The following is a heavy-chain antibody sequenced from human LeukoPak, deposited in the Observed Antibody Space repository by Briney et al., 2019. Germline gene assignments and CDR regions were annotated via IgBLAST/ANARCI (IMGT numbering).Heavy chain of an antibody. CDR2: MNPNSGNT. CDR3: ARGMDY. V-gene: IGHV1-8*03. J-gene: IGHJ4*02. CDR1: VYTFTRSD. Sequence: ASLKVSCKASVYTFTRSDIDGVRQATGQGLEWMGWMNPNSGNTGYAQKFQGRVTITRNTSISTAYMELSSLRSEDTAVYYCARGMDYWGQGTLVTVSS.